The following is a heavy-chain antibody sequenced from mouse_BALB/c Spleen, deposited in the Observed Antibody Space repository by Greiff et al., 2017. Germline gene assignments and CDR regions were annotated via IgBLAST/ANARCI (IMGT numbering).Heavy chain of an antibody. V-gene: IGHV3-8*02. Sequence: EVQLQESGPSLVKPSQTLSLTCSVTGDSITSGYWNWIRKFPGNKLEYMGYISYSGSTYYNPSLKSRISITRDTSKNQYYLQLNSVTTEDTATYYCARFSRGDYGYRYWYFDVWGAGTTVTVSA. CDR2: ISYSGST. D-gene: IGHD2-2*01. CDR1: GDSITSGY. J-gene: IGHJ1*01. CDR3: ARFSRGDYGYRYWYFDV.